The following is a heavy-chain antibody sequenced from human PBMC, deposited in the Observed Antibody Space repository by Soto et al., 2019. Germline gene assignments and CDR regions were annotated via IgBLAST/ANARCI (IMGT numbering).Heavy chain of an antibody. D-gene: IGHD3-3*01. J-gene: IGHJ4*02. CDR1: GFTFSDYA. V-gene: IGHV3-23*01. CDR3: AKITVRQWLLSRYFDY. Sequence: GGSLRLSCAASGFTFSDYAMSWVRQDTGKGLQWVSGISSNGVSTYYADSVKGRFTISRDNSKNTLFLQMNSLRAEDTAVYYCAKITVRQWLLSRYFDYWGQGSPVTVSS. CDR2: ISSNGVST.